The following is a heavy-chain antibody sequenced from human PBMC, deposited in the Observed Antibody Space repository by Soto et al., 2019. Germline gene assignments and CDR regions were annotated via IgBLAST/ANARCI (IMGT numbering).Heavy chain of an antibody. Sequence: PGGSLRLSCAASGFTFSSYGMHWVRQAPGKGLEWVAVIWYDGSNKYYADSVKGRFTISRDNSKNTLYLQMNSLRAEDTAVYYCARGGAAAGHFDYWGQGTLVTVSS. CDR3: ARGGAAAGHFDY. CDR2: IWYDGSNK. V-gene: IGHV3-33*01. D-gene: IGHD6-13*01. J-gene: IGHJ4*02. CDR1: GFTFSSYG.